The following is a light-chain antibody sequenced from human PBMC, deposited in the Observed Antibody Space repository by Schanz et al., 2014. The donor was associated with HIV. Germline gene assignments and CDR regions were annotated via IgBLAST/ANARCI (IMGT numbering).Light chain of an antibody. V-gene: IGLV2-14*03. CDR1: SSDIGAYNY. Sequence: QSALIQPASVSGSPGQSITISCTGTSSDIGAYNYVSWYQQHPGKAPKLMIYDVNIRPSGVPDRFSGSKSGSTASLTVSGLQPEDEADYYCSSFAGSNIPWVFGGGTQLTVL. CDR2: DVN. J-gene: IGLJ3*02. CDR3: SSFAGSNIPWV.